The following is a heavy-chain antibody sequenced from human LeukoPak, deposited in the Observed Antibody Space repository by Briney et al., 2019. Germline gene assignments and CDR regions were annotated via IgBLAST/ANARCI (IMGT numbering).Heavy chain of an antibody. Sequence: GGSLRLSCAASGFTFRNYAMNWVRQAPGKGLEWVSFISSSSTYIYYADSVKGRFTISRDNAKNSLYLQMNSPRGEDTALYHCARVGGPSHYGGETYYMDVWGKGTTVTISS. J-gene: IGHJ6*03. CDR1: GFTFRNYA. CDR2: ISSSSTYI. V-gene: IGHV3-21*04. D-gene: IGHD4-23*01. CDR3: ARVGGPSHYGGETYYMDV.